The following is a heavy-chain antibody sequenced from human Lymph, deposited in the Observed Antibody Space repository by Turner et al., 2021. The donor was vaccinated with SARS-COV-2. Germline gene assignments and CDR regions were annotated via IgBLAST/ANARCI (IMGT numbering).Heavy chain of an antibody. CDR1: GSTLTELS. V-gene: IGHV1-24*01. J-gene: IGHJ6*02. CDR3: ATDRSSGWPHYYYYTMDV. D-gene: IGHD6-19*01. CDR2: FDPEDGKT. Sequence: QVQLVQSGAEVKKPGASVTVSCKVSGSTLTELSMHWVRQAPGKGLEWMGGFDPEDGKTIYAQKFQGRVTMTEDTSTDTAYMELSSLRSEDTAVYYCATDRSSGWPHYYYYTMDVWGQGTTVTVSS.